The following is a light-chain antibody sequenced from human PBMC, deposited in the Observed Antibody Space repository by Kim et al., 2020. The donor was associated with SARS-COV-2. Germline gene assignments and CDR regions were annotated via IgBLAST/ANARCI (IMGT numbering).Light chain of an antibody. Sequence: PGQSVTLSCTGTSGDIGSYDRVSWYQQPPGTAPKLIIYEVSHRPSGVPDRFSGSKSGTTASLTISGLQTEDEGDYYCSSYTASRTIFGGGTQLTVL. CDR3: SSYTASRTI. J-gene: IGLJ2*01. V-gene: IGLV2-18*02. CDR1: SGDIGSYDR. CDR2: EVS.